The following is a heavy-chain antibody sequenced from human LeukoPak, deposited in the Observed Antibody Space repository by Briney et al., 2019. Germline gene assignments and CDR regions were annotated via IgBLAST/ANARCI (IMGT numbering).Heavy chain of an antibody. Sequence: PGGSLRLSCAASGFSFISYWMSWVRQAPGKGLEWVANIKQDGSAKNYVDSVKGRFTISRDNAKNSLYLQLNSLRAVDTAVYYCAGCAGNSCYFDYWGQGTLVIVSS. D-gene: IGHD1-1*01. CDR2: IKQDGSAK. J-gene: IGHJ4*02. V-gene: IGHV3-7*01. CDR3: AGCAGNSCYFDY. CDR1: GFSFISYW.